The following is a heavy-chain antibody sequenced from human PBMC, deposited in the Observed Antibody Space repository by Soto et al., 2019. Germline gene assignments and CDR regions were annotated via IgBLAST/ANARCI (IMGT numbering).Heavy chain of an antibody. D-gene: IGHD2-2*01. CDR3: APTSSDCSATTCYSVDY. V-gene: IGHV4-59*08. J-gene: IGHJ4*02. Sequence: PSETLSLTCTVSGGSISSYYWSWIRQPPGKGLEWIGYIYYSGSTNYNPSLKSRVTISVDTSKNQFSLRLNSVTAADTAVYYCAPTSSDCSATTCYSVDYWGQGTLVTVSS. CDR2: IYYSGST. CDR1: GGSISSYY.